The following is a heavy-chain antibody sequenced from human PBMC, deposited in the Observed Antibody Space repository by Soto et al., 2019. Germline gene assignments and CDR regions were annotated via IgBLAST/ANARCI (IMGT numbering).Heavy chain of an antibody. J-gene: IGHJ4*02. CDR2: IYPGDSET. V-gene: IGHV5-51*01. Sequence: PGESLKISCKASGYDFARTWIGWVRQLPGKGLDWLGIIYPGDSETRYSPSFRGQVTFSVDMSISTAYLQWNSLKTSDIAIYYCARLVGAYDSYFDHWGQGTRVTVSS. D-gene: IGHD5-12*01. CDR1: GYDFARTW. CDR3: ARLVGAYDSYFDH.